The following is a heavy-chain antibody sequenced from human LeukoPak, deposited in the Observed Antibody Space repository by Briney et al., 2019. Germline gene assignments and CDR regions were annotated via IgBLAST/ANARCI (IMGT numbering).Heavy chain of an antibody. CDR1: GGSISSSSYY. D-gene: IGHD5-12*01. Sequence: PSETLSLTCTVSGGSISSSSYYWGWIRQPPGKGLEWIGTIYYSGSTYYNPSLKSRVTISVDTSKNQFSLKLNSVTAADTAVYYCARDAYSSFLHFDYWGQGTLVTVSS. J-gene: IGHJ4*02. CDR3: ARDAYSSFLHFDY. V-gene: IGHV4-39*07. CDR2: IYYSGST.